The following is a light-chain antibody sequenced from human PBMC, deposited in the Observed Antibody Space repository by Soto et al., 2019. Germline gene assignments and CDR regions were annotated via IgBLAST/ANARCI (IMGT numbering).Light chain of an antibody. V-gene: IGLV1-40*01. CDR1: SSNIGASYE. CDR2: GNN. J-gene: IGLJ1*01. Sequence: QSVLTQPPSVSGAPGQRVTISCTGSSSNIGASYEVHWYQQFSGRAPKLLIYGNNNRPSGVPDRFSVSKSGTSGSLAITGLQDEDEADYYCQSYDISLSGYVFGTGTKVTVL. CDR3: QSYDISLSGYV.